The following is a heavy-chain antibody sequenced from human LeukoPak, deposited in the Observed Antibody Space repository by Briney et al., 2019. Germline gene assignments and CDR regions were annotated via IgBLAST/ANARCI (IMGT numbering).Heavy chain of an antibody. CDR1: GFTFDDYT. D-gene: IGHD1-26*01. Sequence: GGSLRLSCAASGFTFDDYTMNWVRHAPGKGLEWVSLISWDGDRTYYADSVKGRFSISRDNSKNSLYLQMNSLRGEDSALYYCAKGKRVGALSTGLDHWGQGTLVTVSS. J-gene: IGHJ4*02. V-gene: IGHV3-43*01. CDR3: AKGKRVGALSTGLDH. CDR2: ISWDGDRT.